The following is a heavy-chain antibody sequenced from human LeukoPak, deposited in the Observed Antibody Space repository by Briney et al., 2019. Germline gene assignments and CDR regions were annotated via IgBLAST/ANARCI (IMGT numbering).Heavy chain of an antibody. CDR2: INHSGST. J-gene: IGHJ4*02. Sequence: PSETLSLTCAVYGGSFSGYYWSWIRQPPGKGLEWIGEINHSGSTNYNPSLKSRVTISVDTSKNQFSLKLSSVTAADTAVYYCARAGCGGDCPFGYWGQGTLVTVSS. D-gene: IGHD2-21*02. V-gene: IGHV4-34*01. CDR3: ARAGCGGDCPFGY. CDR1: GGSFSGYY.